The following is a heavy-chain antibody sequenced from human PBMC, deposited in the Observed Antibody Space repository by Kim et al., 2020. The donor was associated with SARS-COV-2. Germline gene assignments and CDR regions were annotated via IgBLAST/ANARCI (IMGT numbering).Heavy chain of an antibody. D-gene: IGHD3-22*01. CDR3: ARHGGKDYYDSSGYYYYYYGMDV. Sequence: SETLSLTCTVSGGSISSSSYYWGWIRQPPGKGLEWIGSIYYSGSTYYNPSLKSRVTISVDTSKNQFSLKLSSVTAADTAVYYCARHGGKDYYDSSGYYYYYYGMDVWGQGTTVTVSS. J-gene: IGHJ6*02. CDR2: IYYSGST. CDR1: GGSISSSSYY. V-gene: IGHV4-39*01.